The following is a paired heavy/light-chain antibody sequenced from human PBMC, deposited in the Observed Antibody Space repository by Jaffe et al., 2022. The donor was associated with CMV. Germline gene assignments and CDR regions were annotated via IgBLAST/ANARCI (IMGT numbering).Light chain of an antibody. V-gene: IGKV3D-15*01. CDR3: QQYNQWPPWT. CDR1: QSVSSN. CDR2: GVY. Sequence: EIVMTQSPATLSVSPGERATLSCRASQSVSSNLAWYQQKPGQGPRLLIYGVYIRAAGIPARFSGSGSGTEFTLTISSLQSEDFAVYYCQQYNQWPPWTFGQGTKVEIK. J-gene: IGKJ1*01.
Heavy chain of an antibody. CDR1: GFSLSTAGMG. J-gene: IGHJ6*03. CDR2: IFSNDEK. D-gene: IGHD2-21*02. V-gene: IGHV2-26*01. Sequence: QVTLKESGPVLVKPTETLTLTCTVSGFSLSTAGMGVNWIRQPPGKALEWLAHIFSNDEKSYSTSLKSRLTIYKDTSRSQVVLTMTNVDPVDTATYYCVRIVGVTQAIFARKHYYSYMDVWGEGTTVTISS. CDR3: VRIVGVTQAIFARKHYYSYMDV.